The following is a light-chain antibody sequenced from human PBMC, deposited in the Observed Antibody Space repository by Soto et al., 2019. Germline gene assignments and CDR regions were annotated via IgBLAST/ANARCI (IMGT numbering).Light chain of an antibody. Sequence: QSALTQPRSVSGSPGQSVTISCTGTSSDVGGHNYVSWYQQHPGKAPKFMIYNVSERPSGVPDRFSGSKSGNTASLTISGLQAEDEADYYCCSYAGSYTYVFGTGTKLTVL. CDR1: SSDVGGHNY. V-gene: IGLV2-11*01. CDR2: NVS. J-gene: IGLJ1*01. CDR3: CSYAGSYTYV.